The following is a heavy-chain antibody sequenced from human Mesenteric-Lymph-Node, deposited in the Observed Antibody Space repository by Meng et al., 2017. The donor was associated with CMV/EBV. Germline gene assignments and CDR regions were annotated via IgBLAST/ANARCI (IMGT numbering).Heavy chain of an antibody. J-gene: IGHJ4*02. V-gene: IGHV4-39*07. CDR3: ARGHYDFWSGYYGVDFDY. D-gene: IGHD3-3*01. CDR2: IYYSGST. Sequence: SETLSLTCTVSGGSISSSSYYWGWLRQPPGKGLEWIGSIYYSGSTYYNPSLKSRVTISVDTSKNQFSLKLSSVTAADTAVYYCARGHYDFWSGYYGVDFDYWGQGTLVTVSS. CDR1: GGSISSSSYY.